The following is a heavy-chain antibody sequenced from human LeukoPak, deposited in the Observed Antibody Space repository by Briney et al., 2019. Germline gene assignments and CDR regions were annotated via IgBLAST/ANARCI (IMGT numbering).Heavy chain of an antibody. Sequence: SVKVSCKASGGTFSSYAISWVRQAPGQGLEWMGRIIPNFGTANYAQKFQGRVTITTDESTSTAYMELSSLRSEDTAVYYCASNYYDSSGYYRDDAFDIWGQGTMVTVSS. CDR2: IIPNFGTA. V-gene: IGHV1-69*05. CDR1: GGTFSSYA. J-gene: IGHJ3*02. D-gene: IGHD3-22*01. CDR3: ASNYYDSSGYYRDDAFDI.